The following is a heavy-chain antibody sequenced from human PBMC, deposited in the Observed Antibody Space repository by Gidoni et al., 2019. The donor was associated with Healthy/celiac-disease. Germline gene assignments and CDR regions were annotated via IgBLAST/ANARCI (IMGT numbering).Heavy chain of an antibody. CDR2: IDPSDSYT. CDR1: GYSFTSYW. J-gene: IGHJ4*02. D-gene: IGHD3-22*01. Sequence: QSGAEVKKPGESLRISCKGSGYSFTSYWISWVRQMPGKGLEWMGRIDPSDSYTNYSPSFQGHVTISADKSISTAYLQWSSLKASDTAMYYCARHSSLDGYYDSSGYYLSYWGQGTLVTVSS. CDR3: ARHSSLDGYYDSSGYYLSY. V-gene: IGHV5-10-1*03.